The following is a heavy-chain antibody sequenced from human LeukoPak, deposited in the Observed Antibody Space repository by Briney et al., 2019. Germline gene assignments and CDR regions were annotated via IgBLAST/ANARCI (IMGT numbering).Heavy chain of an antibody. CDR1: GFTFSSYG. CDR3: AIRGETTVTTWFDY. D-gene: IGHD4-17*01. CDR2: IRYDGSNK. V-gene: IGHV3-30*02. J-gene: IGHJ4*02. Sequence: SGGSLRLSCAASGFTFSSYGRHWVRQAPGKGLEWMAFIRYDGSNKYYADSVKGRFTISRDNSKNTLYLQMNSLRAEDTAVYYCAIRGETTVTTWFDYWGQGTLVTVSS.